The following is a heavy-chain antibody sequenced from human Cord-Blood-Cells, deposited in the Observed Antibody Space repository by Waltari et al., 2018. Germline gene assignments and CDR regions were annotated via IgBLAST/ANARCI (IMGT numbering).Heavy chain of an antibody. CDR3: AREVGYCSSTSCYTYYFDY. CDR1: GDSVSSNSAA. D-gene: IGHD2-2*02. V-gene: IGHV6-1*01. CDR2: TYYRSKWYN. J-gene: IGHJ4*02. Sequence: QVQLQQSGPGLVKPSQTLSLTCAISGDSVSSNSAAWNWIRQSPSRGLEWLGRTYYRSKWYNDYAVSVKSRRTITPDTSKNQFSLQLNSVTPEDTAVYYCAREVGYCSSTSCYTYYFDYWGQGTLVTVSS.